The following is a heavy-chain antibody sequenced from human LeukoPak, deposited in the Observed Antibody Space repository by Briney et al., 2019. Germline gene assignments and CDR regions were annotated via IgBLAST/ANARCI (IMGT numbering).Heavy chain of an antibody. D-gene: IGHD6-6*01. CDR1: GYTFTSYD. V-gene: IGHV1-18*01. CDR3: ARDFQARQAKSIAAPPGWFDP. J-gene: IGHJ5*02. CDR2: ISAYNGNT. Sequence: GASVKVSCKASGYTFTSYDINWVRQATGQGLEWMGWISAYNGNTNYAQKLQGRVTMTTDTSTSTAYMELRSLRSDDTAVYYCARDFQARQAKSIAAPPGWFDPWGQGTLVTVSS.